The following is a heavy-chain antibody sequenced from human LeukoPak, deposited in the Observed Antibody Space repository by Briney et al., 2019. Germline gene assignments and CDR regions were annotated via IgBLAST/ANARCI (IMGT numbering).Heavy chain of an antibody. J-gene: IGHJ5*02. CDR2: IQTTGST. Sequence: SETLFLTCTVSGGSVTSKHWSWIRQPAGKGLEWIGRIQTTGSTNYNPTLESRVTMSVDTSKNQLSLRLTSVTAADTAVYYCARHNPYIVVVPATPAAYNWFDPWGQGTLVTVSS. CDR1: GGSVTSKH. CDR3: ARHNPYIVVVPATPAAYNWFDP. V-gene: IGHV4-4*07. D-gene: IGHD2-2*01.